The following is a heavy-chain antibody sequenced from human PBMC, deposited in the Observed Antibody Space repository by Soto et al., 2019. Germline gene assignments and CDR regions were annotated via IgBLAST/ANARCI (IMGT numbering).Heavy chain of an antibody. D-gene: IGHD2-15*01. CDR3: ARVTLHCSGGSCYSSYYYYMDV. V-gene: IGHV1-69*02. CDR2: IIPILGIA. Sequence: QVQLVQSGAEVKKPGSSVKVSCKASGGTFSSYTISWVRQAPGQGLEWRGRIIPILGIANYAQKFQGRVTITADKSTSTAYMELSSLRSEDTAVYYCARVTLHCSGGSCYSSYYYYMDVWGKGTTVTVSS. CDR1: GGTFSSYT. J-gene: IGHJ6*03.